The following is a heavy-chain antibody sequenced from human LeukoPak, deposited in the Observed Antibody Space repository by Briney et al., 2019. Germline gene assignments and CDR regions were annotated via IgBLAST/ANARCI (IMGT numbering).Heavy chain of an antibody. V-gene: IGHV3-21*01. CDR3: ARALPSPLYSGSYADAFDI. Sequence: PGGSLRLSCAASGFTFSSYSMSWVRQAPGKGLEWVSSISSSSSYIYYADSVKGRFTISRDNAKNSLYLQMNSLRDEDTAVYYCARALPSPLYSGSYADAFDIWGQGTMVTVSS. CDR2: ISSSSSYI. D-gene: IGHD1-26*01. J-gene: IGHJ3*02. CDR1: GFTFSSYS.